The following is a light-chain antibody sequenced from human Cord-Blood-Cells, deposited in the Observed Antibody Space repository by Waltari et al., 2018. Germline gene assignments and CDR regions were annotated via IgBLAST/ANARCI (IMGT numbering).Light chain of an antibody. CDR1: SSDVGSYNL. CDR2: EAS. CDR3: CSYAGSSTWV. Sequence: ALTQLPPGSGSPGRSIPISCTGTSSDVGSYNLVSWYQQHPGKAPKLRFFEASKRPSGVSNRFSGSKSGNTASLTISGLQAEDEADYYCCSYAGSSTWVFGGGTKLTVL. V-gene: IGLV2-23*01. J-gene: IGLJ3*02.